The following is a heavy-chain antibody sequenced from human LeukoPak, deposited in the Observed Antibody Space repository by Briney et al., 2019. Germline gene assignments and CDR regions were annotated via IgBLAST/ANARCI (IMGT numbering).Heavy chain of an antibody. CDR3: ARASETATIVDY. CDR1: GGSISSYY. CDR2: ISYRGTT. D-gene: IGHD5-24*01. V-gene: IGHV4-59*01. J-gene: IGHJ4*02. Sequence: PSETLSLTCTVSGGSISSYYWSWIRQPPGKGLEWIGYISYRGTTNYNPSLKSRVTISVDTSKNQFFLKLSSVTAADTAVYYCARASETATIVDYWGQGTLVTVSS.